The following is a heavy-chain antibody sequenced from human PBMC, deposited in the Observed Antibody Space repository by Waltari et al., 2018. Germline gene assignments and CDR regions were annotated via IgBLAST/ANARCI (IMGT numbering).Heavy chain of an antibody. V-gene: IGHV3-7*01. D-gene: IGHD2-2*02. CDR1: GFTFSSYW. CDR3: ARAPWVPAAIRDYYMDV. CDR2: IKQDGSEK. J-gene: IGHJ6*03. Sequence: EVQLVESGGGLVQPGGSLRLSCAASGFTFSSYWMSWVRQAPGKGLEWVANIKQDGSEKYYVDSVKGRFTISRDNAKNSLYLQMNSLRAEDTAVYYCARAPWVPAAIRDYYMDVWGKGTTVTISS.